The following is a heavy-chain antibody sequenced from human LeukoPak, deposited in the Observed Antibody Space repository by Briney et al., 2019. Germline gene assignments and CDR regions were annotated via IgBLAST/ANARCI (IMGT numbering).Heavy chain of an antibody. D-gene: IGHD5-12*01. J-gene: IGHJ4*02. CDR2: ISGSGGST. Sequence: GGSLRLSCAASGFTVSSNSMNWVRQTPGKGLEWVSSISGSGGSTHYADSVKGRFTISRDNSKNILYLQMNSLRAEDTAVYYCAKDWMSTIINYFDYWGQGTLVTVSS. CDR3: AKDWMSTIINYFDY. V-gene: IGHV3-23*01. CDR1: GFTVSSNS.